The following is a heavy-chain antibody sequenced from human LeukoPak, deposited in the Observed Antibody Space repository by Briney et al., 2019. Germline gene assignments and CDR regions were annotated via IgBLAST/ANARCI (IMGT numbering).Heavy chain of an antibody. CDR3: ARVWSSGLDAFDI. CDR2: IYYSGST. D-gene: IGHD2-8*02. CDR1: GGSISSYY. V-gene: IGHV4-59*01. Sequence: PSETLSLNCTVSGGSISSYYWSWIRQPPGKGLEWIGYIYYSGSTNYNPSLKSRVTISVDTSKNQFSLKLSSVTAADTAVYYCARVWSSGLDAFDIWGQGTMVTVSS. J-gene: IGHJ3*02.